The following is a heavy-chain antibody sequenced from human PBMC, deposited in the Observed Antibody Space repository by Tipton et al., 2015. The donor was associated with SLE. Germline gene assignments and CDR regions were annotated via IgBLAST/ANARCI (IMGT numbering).Heavy chain of an antibody. CDR3: ARWAGPTVNFDY. CDR1: GGSISSYY. Sequence: LRLSCTVSGGSISSYYWSWIRQPPGKGLEWIGYIYYSGSTNYNPSLKSRVTISVDTSKYQFSLKLSSVTAAVTAVYYCARWAGPTVNFDYWGQGTLVTVSS. J-gene: IGHJ4*02. V-gene: IGHV4-59*01. CDR2: IYYSGST. D-gene: IGHD4-11*01.